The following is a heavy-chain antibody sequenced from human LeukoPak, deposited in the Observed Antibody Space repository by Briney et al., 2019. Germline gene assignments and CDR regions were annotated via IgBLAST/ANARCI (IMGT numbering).Heavy chain of an antibody. CDR2: IYDSGST. Sequence: PSETLSLTCTVSGDSISNSSNYWGWIRQPPGKGLEWIGSIYDSGSTYYNPSLKSRVTISVDTSKNQFSLKLSSVTAADTAVYYCARLFGSVVTNWFDPWGQGSLVTVSS. CDR3: ARLFGSVVTNWFDP. D-gene: IGHD3-3*01. CDR1: GDSISNSSNY. V-gene: IGHV4-39*01. J-gene: IGHJ5*02.